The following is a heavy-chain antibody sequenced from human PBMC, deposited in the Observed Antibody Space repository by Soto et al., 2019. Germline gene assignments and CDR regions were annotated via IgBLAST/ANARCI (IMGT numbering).Heavy chain of an antibody. CDR1: GFTFNNYA. Sequence: GGSLRLSCAASGFTFNNYAMSWVRQAPGKGLEWVSSISANGQGIYYADSVKGRFIISRDSSKNTVFLHMDSLTAEDTAVYYCAKDRNYPRDQFHNWGQGTLVTVSS. J-gene: IGHJ4*02. CDR3: AKDRNYPRDQFHN. CDR2: ISANGQGI. D-gene: IGHD1-7*01. V-gene: IGHV3-23*01.